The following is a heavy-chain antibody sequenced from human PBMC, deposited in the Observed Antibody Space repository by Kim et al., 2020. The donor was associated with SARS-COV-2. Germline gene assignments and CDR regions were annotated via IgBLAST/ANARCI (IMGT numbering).Heavy chain of an antibody. D-gene: IGHD3-9*01. CDR3: ARDRHSYFDWLFEWRLAFDI. V-gene: IGHV3-21*01. Sequence: GGSLRLSCAASGFTFSSYSMNWVRQAPGKGLEWVSSISSSSSYIYYADSVKGRFTISRDNAKNSLYLQMNSLRAEDTAVYYCARDRHSYFDWLFEWRLAFDIWGQGTMVTVSS. CDR2: ISSSSSYI. CDR1: GFTFSSYS. J-gene: IGHJ3*02.